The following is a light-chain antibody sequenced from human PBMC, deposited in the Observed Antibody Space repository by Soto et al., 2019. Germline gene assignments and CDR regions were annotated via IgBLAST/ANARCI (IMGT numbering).Light chain of an antibody. V-gene: IGKV1-27*01. CDR2: AAS. J-gene: IGKJ1*01. CDR1: QGISNY. Sequence: DIQMTQSPSSLSASVGDRVTITCRASQGISNYLAWYQQKPGKVPKLLIYAASTLQSGVPSRFSGSGSGTXXXXXXXXLQPXDVXXXXXXXYNSAPWTFGQGTKVEIK. CDR3: XXYNSAPWT.